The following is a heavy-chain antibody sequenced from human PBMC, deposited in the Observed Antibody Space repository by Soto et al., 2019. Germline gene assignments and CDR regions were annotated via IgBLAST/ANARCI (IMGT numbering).Heavy chain of an antibody. Sequence: QVQLVQSGAEVKKPGSSVKVSCKASGGSLNSHAIIWVRQAPGQGLEWMGGIIPVFGTPNHAQTFQGRVTITADESTSTAYMELSNLRSEDTAVYYCARGDIVARTPNWFDPWGQGNLVTVSS. V-gene: IGHV1-69*01. CDR1: GGSLNSHA. D-gene: IGHD5-12*01. J-gene: IGHJ5*02. CDR2: IIPVFGTP. CDR3: ARGDIVARTPNWFDP.